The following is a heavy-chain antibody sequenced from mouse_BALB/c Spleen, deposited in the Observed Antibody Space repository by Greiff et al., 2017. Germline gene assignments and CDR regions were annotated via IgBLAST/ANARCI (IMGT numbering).Heavy chain of an antibody. V-gene: IGHV1-5*01. CDR2: IYPGNSDT. CDR3: TRDYYASGYFAV. J-gene: IGHJ1*01. D-gene: IGHD1-1*01. CDR1: GYTFTSYW. Sequence: DVQLQESGTVLARPGASVKMSCKVSGYTFTSYWMHWVKQRPGQGLEWIGAIYPGNSDTSYNQKFKGKAKLTAVTSTSTAYMELSSLTHEDSAVYFCTRDYYASGYFAVWGAGTTGTVSA.